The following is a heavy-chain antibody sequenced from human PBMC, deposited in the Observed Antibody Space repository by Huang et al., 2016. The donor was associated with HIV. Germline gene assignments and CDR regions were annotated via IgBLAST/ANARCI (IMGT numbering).Heavy chain of an antibody. V-gene: IGHV4-39*01. J-gene: IGHJ3*02. Sequence: QLQLQGSGPGLVKPSETLSLTCTVSGGSITSSSYYWGWIRQPPGKGLGWVGSMYYSGSTYYNPSLRSRVTVSVDTSKNQFSLKLSSVTAADTAVYYCARHFSYYDSSGYTPWDAFDIWGQGTMVTVSS. CDR1: GGSITSSSYY. D-gene: IGHD3-22*01. CDR3: ARHFSYYDSSGYTPWDAFDI. CDR2: MYYSGST.